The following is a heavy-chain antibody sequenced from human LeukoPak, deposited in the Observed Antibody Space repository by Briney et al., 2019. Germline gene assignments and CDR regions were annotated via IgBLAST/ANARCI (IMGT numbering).Heavy chain of an antibody. Sequence: GGSLRLSCAASGFSFSTYAMHWVRQAPGKGLEWVALIWHDASHTFYTDSVKGRFAISRDNSKNTVYLQMNSLGGEDTAVYYCARERVYSSGWYRNWYFDLWGRGTLVTVSS. D-gene: IGHD6-19*01. V-gene: IGHV3-33*01. CDR1: GFSFSTYA. J-gene: IGHJ2*01. CDR2: IWHDASHT. CDR3: ARERVYSSGWYRNWYFDL.